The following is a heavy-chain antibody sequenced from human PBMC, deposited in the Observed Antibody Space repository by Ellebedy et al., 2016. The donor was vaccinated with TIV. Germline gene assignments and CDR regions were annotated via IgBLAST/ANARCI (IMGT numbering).Heavy chain of an antibody. V-gene: IGHV3-7*03. CDR2: ISQDGRDT. CDR1: GFTFSNYW. J-gene: IGHJ3*01. CDR3: ARDRYFYQLDALDF. D-gene: IGHD3-9*01. Sequence: GESLKISCEASGFTFSNYWMTWVRQAPGKGLQWVAHISQDGRDTYYVDSVKGRFTISRDNANNSLNLQMISLRVEDTAVYYCARDRYFYQLDALDFWGQGTTLIVSS.